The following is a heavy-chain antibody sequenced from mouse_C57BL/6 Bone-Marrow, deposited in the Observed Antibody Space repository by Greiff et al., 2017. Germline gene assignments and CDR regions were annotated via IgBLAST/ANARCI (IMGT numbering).Heavy chain of an antibody. D-gene: IGHD2-3*01. CDR1: GYTFTSYG. CDR3: ARCDGPWFAY. V-gene: IGHV1-81*01. J-gene: IGHJ3*01. Sequence: VQLKESGAELARPGASVKLSCKASGYTFTSYGISWVKQRTGQGLEWIGEIYPRSGNTYYNEKFKGKATLTADKSSSTAYMELRSLTSEDSAVYFCARCDGPWFAYWGQGTLVTVSA. CDR2: IYPRSGNT.